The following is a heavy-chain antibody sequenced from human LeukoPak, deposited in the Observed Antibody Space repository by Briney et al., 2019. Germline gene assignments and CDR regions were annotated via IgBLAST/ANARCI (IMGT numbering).Heavy chain of an antibody. J-gene: IGHJ4*02. V-gene: IGHV3-7*01. CDR3: VRDGGVSGYDLLDY. CDR1: GFTFSSYW. Sequence: HPGGSLRLSCAASGFTFSSYWMSWVRQAPGKGLEWVAVINQDATKEYYMDSVKARFTISRDNAKNSVSLQMNSLRAEDTAVYYCVRDGGVSGYDLLDYWGQGTLVTVTS. D-gene: IGHD5-12*01. CDR2: INQDATKE.